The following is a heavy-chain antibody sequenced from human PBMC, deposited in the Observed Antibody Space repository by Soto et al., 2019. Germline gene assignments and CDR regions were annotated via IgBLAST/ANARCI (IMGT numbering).Heavy chain of an antibody. CDR3: ARGVSYGYVWGSPSSNFDL. J-gene: IGHJ4*02. Sequence: GASVKVSCKAPADTFTSYYMHWVRQAPGHGLEWMGVINPNGGSTRFAQTFQGRVTMTRDTSTSTVYMELRSLRSEDTAVYYCARGVSYGYVWGSPSSNFDLWGQGTLVTVSS. D-gene: IGHD3-16*01. CDR2: INPNGGST. V-gene: IGHV1-46*01. CDR1: ADTFTSYY.